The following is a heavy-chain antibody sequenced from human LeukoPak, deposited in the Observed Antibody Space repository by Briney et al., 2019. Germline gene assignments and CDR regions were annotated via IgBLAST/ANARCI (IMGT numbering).Heavy chain of an antibody. D-gene: IGHD3-10*01. CDR1: GATIKSYY. V-gene: IGHV4-59*12. J-gene: IGHJ4*02. CDR2: IHYAGST. CDR3: ARVWFGESIY. Sequence: SETLSLTCTVSGATIKSYYWSWIRQSPGKGLEWIADIHYAGSTNYNPSLKSRVTISVDTSKNQFSLKLSSVTAADTAVYYCARVWFGESIYWGQGTLVTVSS.